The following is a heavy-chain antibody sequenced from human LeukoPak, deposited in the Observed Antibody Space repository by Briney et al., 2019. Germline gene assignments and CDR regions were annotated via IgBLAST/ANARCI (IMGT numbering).Heavy chain of an antibody. CDR2: IIPIFGTA. Sequence: GASVKVSCKASGGTFSSYAISWVQQAPGQGLEWMGGIIPIFGTANYAQKFQGRVTITADESTSTAYMELSSLRSEDTAVYYCAREGRYYYGSGSPLDYWGQGTLVTVSS. CDR1: GGTFSSYA. J-gene: IGHJ4*02. CDR3: AREGRYYYGSGSPLDY. D-gene: IGHD3-10*01. V-gene: IGHV1-69*13.